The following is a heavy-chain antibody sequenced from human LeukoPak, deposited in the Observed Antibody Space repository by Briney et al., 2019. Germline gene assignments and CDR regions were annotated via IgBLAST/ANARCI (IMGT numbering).Heavy chain of an antibody. Sequence: GGSLRLSCAASGFTFSSYGMHWVRQAPGEGLEWVAVISYDGSNKYYADSVKGRFTISRDNSKNTLYLQMNSLRAEDTAVYYCCGGSWFFDYWGQGTLVTVSS. V-gene: IGHV3-30*03. D-gene: IGHD2-15*01. CDR3: CGGSWFFDY. CDR1: GFTFSSYG. J-gene: IGHJ4*02. CDR2: ISYDGSNK.